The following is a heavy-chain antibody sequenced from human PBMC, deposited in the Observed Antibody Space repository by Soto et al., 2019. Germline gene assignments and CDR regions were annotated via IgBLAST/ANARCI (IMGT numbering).Heavy chain of an antibody. CDR3: AKGEWLAYYFGMDV. Sequence: EVQLLESGGGLVQPGGSLRLSCAASGFTFSSYAMSWVRQAPGKGLEWVSAISGSGGSTYYADSVKGRFTISRDNSKKTQDLQMTSLRAEDTAVEYSAKGEWLAYYFGMDVWGQGTTVTVSS. CDR2: ISGSGGST. J-gene: IGHJ6*02. V-gene: IGHV3-23*01. D-gene: IGHD6-19*01. CDR1: GFTFSSYA.